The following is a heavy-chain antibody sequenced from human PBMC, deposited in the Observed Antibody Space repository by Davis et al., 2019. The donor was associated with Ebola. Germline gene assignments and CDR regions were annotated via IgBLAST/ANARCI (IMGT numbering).Heavy chain of an antibody. CDR3: ARAVPGKGDLDY. CDR1: GGSISSGS. J-gene: IGHJ4*02. D-gene: IGHD6-19*01. V-gene: IGHV3-30*03. Sequence: LSLTCTVSGGSISSGSYYWGWIRQPPGKGLEWVAVASHDGTTTYYGDSVKGRFTISRDNSKNTLYLQLNRLRSEDTAVYFCARAVPGKGDLDYWGQGTLVTVSS. CDR2: ASHDGTTT.